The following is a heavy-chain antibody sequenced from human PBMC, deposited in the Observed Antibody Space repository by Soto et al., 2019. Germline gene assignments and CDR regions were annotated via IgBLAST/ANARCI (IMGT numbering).Heavy chain of an antibody. CDR1: RFTFSGYW. CDR3: ARGARI. J-gene: IGHJ3*02. Sequence: EVQLVESGGDLVQPGGSLRLSCADSRFTFSGYWMYWVRQAPGKGLEWVANIKEDGGEKNYVDSVRGRFTISRDNAKNSLYLQMNSLRAEDTAVYYCARGARIWGQGTMVTVSS. CDR2: IKEDGGEK. V-gene: IGHV3-7*01.